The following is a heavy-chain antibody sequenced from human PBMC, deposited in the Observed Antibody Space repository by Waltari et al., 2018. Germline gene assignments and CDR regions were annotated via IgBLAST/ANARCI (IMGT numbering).Heavy chain of an antibody. CDR1: GGSISSGSYY. J-gene: IGHJ3*02. CDR3: ARTSYYDSSGDPWGAFDI. D-gene: IGHD3-22*01. CDR2: IYTSGST. Sequence: QVQLQESGPGLVKPSQTLSLTCTVPGGSISSGSYYWSWIRQPAGKGLEWIGRIYTSGSTNYNPSLKSRVTISVDTSKNQFSLKLSSVTAADTAVYYCARTSYYDSSGDPWGAFDIWGQGTMVTVSS. V-gene: IGHV4-61*02.